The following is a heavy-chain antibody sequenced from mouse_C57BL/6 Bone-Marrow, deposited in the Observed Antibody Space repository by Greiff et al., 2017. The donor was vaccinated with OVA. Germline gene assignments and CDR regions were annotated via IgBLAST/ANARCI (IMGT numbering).Heavy chain of an antibody. V-gene: IGHV8-12*01. CDR1: GFSLSTSGMG. CDR3: VTGTTYYFDY. Sequence: QVTLKVCGPGILQSSQTLSLTCSFSGFSLSTSGMGVSWIRQPSGKGLEWLAHIYWDDDKRYNPSLKSRLTISKDTSRNQVFLTITSVDTADTATYYCVTGTTYYFDYWGQGTTLTVSS. D-gene: IGHD4-1*01. J-gene: IGHJ2*01. CDR2: IYWDDDK.